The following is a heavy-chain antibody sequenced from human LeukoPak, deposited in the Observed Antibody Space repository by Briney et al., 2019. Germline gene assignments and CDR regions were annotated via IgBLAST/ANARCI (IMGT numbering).Heavy chain of an antibody. V-gene: IGHV3-7*01. D-gene: IGHD3-10*01. J-gene: IGHJ6*03. Sequence: PGGSLRLSCAASGFTFSSYEMNWVRQAPGKGLEWVANIKQDGSEKYYVDSVKGRFTISRDNAKNSLYLQMNSLRAEDMAVYYCARDGITMVRTHYMDVWGKGTTVTISS. CDR1: GFTFSSYE. CDR3: ARDGITMVRTHYMDV. CDR2: IKQDGSEK.